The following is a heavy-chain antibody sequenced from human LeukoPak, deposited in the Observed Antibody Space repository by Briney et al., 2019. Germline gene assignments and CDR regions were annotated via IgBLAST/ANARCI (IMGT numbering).Heavy chain of an antibody. Sequence: PGASLKISCKGSGYSFTTYWIGWVRQLPGKGLEWMGIIYPDDSDARYSPSFQGQVTISADKSISTAFLQWSSLKASDTAMYHCARQAYSGSSSHVDYWGQGTLVTVSS. CDR1: GYSFTTYW. V-gene: IGHV5-51*01. CDR2: IYPDDSDA. CDR3: ARQAYSGSSSHVDY. D-gene: IGHD1-26*01. J-gene: IGHJ4*02.